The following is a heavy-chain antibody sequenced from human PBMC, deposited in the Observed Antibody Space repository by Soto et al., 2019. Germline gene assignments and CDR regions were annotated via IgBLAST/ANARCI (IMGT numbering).Heavy chain of an antibody. CDR1: GYSFTSYW. Sequence: PGESLKISCKGSGYSFTSYWIGWVRQMPGKGLEWMGIIYPGDSDTRYSPSFQGQVTISADKTISTAYLQWSSLKASDTAMYYCARHVSGYDVHSYYYYGMDVWGQGTTVTVSS. D-gene: IGHD5-12*01. CDR2: IYPGDSDT. J-gene: IGHJ6*02. V-gene: IGHV5-51*01. CDR3: ARHVSGYDVHSYYYYGMDV.